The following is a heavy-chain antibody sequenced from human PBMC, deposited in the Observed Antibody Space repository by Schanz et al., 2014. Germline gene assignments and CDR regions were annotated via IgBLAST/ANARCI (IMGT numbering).Heavy chain of an antibody. J-gene: IGHJ5*02. CDR2: IWSDGSGK. CDR3: ARDLEGYDGGGGGFDP. V-gene: IGHV3-33*01. CDR1: GFIFSNYG. D-gene: IGHD2-21*01. Sequence: QVQLVESGGGVVQPGGSLRLSCAASGFIFSNYGMHWVRQAPGKGLEWVAVIWSDGSGKYYADSVKGRFTISRDSPKNTLYLQMNSLRADDTAVYFCARDLEGYDGGGGGFDPWGQGTLXTVSS.